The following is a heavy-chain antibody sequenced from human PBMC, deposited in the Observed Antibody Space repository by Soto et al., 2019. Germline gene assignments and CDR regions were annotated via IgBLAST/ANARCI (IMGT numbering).Heavy chain of an antibody. V-gene: IGHV3-15*01. D-gene: IGHD3-16*01. J-gene: IGHJ5*02. CDR3: TTEKGGGRDGYVGWFDP. CDR1: GFSFNNAW. Sequence: EVQLVESGGGLVKPGESLRLSCVASGFSFNNAWMSWVRQAPGKGPEWVGRIKSKTDGGTPDYAAPVKGRFTISRDDSKNTLYLKMNSLKTDDTAVYYCTTEKGGGRDGYVGWFDPGGQGTLVTVSS. CDR2: IKSKTDGGTP.